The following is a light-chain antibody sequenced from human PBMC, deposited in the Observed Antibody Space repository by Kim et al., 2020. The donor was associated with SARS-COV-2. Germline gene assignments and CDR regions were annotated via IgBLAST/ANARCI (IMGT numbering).Light chain of an antibody. CDR3: QAWDSSTVV. Sequence: SVSPGQPASITCSGDKLGDKYACWYQQQPGQSPVLVIYQDSKRPSGIPDRFSGSHSGNTATLTISGTQAMDEADYYCQAWDSSTVVFGGGTQLTVL. V-gene: IGLV3-1*01. CDR1: KLGDKY. CDR2: QDS. J-gene: IGLJ2*01.